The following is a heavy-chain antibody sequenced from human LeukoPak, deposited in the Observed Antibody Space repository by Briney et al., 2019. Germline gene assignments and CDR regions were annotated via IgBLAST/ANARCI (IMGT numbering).Heavy chain of an antibody. J-gene: IGHJ4*02. CDR1: GYTFTSNY. V-gene: IGHV1-46*01. D-gene: IGHD3-22*01. CDR2: IYPRDGST. Sequence: ASVKVSCKASGYTFTSNYIHWVRQAPGQGLEWMGMIYPRDGSTSYAQKFQGRVTVTRDTSTSTVHMELSGLRSDDTAAYYCAREENSSGYYYSWGQGTLVTVSS. CDR3: AREENSSGYYYS.